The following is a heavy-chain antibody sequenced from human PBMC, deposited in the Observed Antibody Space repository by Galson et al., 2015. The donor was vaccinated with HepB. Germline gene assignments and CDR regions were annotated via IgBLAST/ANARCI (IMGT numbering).Heavy chain of an antibody. D-gene: IGHD3-3*01. V-gene: IGHV1-46*01. Sequence: SVKVSCKASGYTFTSYYMHWVRQAPGQGLEWMGIINPSGGSTSYAQKFQGRVTMTRDTSTSTVYMELSSLRSEDTAVYYCAREETRITIFGVVFYYYGMDVWGQGTTVTVSS. CDR3: AREETRITIFGVVFYYYGMDV. CDR1: GYTFTSYY. CDR2: INPSGGST. J-gene: IGHJ6*02.